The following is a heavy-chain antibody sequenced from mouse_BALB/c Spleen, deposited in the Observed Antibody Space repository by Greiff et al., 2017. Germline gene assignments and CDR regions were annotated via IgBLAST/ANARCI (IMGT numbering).Heavy chain of an antibody. CDR1: GDSITSGY. V-gene: IGHV3-8*02. CDR3: ARCPYYGSSYVLWYFDV. J-gene: IGHJ1*01. CDR2: ISYSGST. Sequence: EVMLVESGPSLVKPSQTLSLTCSVTGDSITSGYWNWIRKFPGNKLEYMGYISYSGSTYYNPSLKSRISITRDTSKNQYYLQLNSVTTEDTATYYCARCPYYGSSYVLWYFDVWGAGTTVTVSS. D-gene: IGHD1-1*01.